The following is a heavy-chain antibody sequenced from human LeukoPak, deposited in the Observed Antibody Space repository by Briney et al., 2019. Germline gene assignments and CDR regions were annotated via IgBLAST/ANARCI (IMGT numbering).Heavy chain of an antibody. Sequence: SETLSLTCAVYGGSFSGYYWSWIRQPPGKGLEWIGEINHSGSTNYNPSLKSRVTISVDTSKNQFSLKLSSVTAADTAVYYCAKGELRYCSGGSCYPAPDYWGQGTLVTVSS. D-gene: IGHD2-15*01. CDR2: INHSGST. CDR3: AKGELRYCSGGSCYPAPDY. CDR1: GGSFSGYY. V-gene: IGHV4-34*01. J-gene: IGHJ4*02.